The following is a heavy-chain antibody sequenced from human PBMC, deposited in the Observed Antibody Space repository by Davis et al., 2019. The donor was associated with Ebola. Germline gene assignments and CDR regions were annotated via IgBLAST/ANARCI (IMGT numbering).Heavy chain of an antibody. CDR1: GESFSGYY. CDR2: VNDGGGG. Sequence: MPGGSLRLSCAVYGESFSGYYWSWIRQSPEKGLEWIGEVNDGGGGTYNPSPKSRVTISIDTLRNQFSLKLNSVTAADTAVYYCARVGLSSGWTFDSWGQGTLVIVSS. V-gene: IGHV4-34*01. J-gene: IGHJ4*02. D-gene: IGHD6-19*01. CDR3: ARVGLSSGWTFDS.